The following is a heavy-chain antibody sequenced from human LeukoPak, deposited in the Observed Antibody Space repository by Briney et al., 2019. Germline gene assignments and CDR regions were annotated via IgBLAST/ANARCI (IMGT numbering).Heavy chain of an antibody. CDR1: GYTLTELS. D-gene: IGHD2-15*01. CDR3: ATAPRVASFYYYYMDV. CDR2: FDPEDGET. J-gene: IGHJ6*03. V-gene: IGHV1-24*01. Sequence: ASVKVSCKVSGYTLTELSMHWVRQAPGKGLEWMGGFDPEDGETIYAQKFQGRVTMTEDTSTDTAYMELSSLRSEDTAVYYCATAPRVASFYYYYMDVWGKGTTVTVSS.